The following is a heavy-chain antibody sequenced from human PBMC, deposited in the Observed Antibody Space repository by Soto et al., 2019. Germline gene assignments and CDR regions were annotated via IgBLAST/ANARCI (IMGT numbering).Heavy chain of an antibody. CDR3: AKEMELGTKYYYYGMDV. J-gene: IGHJ6*02. D-gene: IGHD1-1*01. V-gene: IGHV3-23*01. CDR1: GFTFSSYA. Sequence: PGGSLRLSCSASGFTFSSYAMSWVRQAPGKGLEWVSVISGSAANTYYADSVKGRFTISRDNPKNTLSLEMSSLRAEDTAVYFCAKEMELGTKYYYYGMDVWGQGTTVTVSS. CDR2: ISGSAANT.